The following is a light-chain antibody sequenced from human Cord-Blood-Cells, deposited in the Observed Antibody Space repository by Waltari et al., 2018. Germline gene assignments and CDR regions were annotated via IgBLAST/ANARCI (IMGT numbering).Light chain of an antibody. V-gene: IGLV2-23*01. J-gene: IGLJ3*02. CDR3: CSYAGSSNWV. Sequence: QSALTQPASVSGSPGQSITISCTGTSSDVGSYNLVSWYQQHPGKAPKLMIYEGSKLPSGVSNRVSGCKSGNTASLTISGLQAEDEADYYCCSYAGSSNWVFGGGTKLTVL. CDR2: EGS. CDR1: SSDVGSYNL.